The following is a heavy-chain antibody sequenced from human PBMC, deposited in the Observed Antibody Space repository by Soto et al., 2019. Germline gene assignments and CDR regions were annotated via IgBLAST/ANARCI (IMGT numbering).Heavy chain of an antibody. J-gene: IGHJ4*02. D-gene: IGHD1-26*01. CDR1: GFTFRNYG. V-gene: IGHV3-33*01. CDR3: ARYNSGHSDY. Sequence: QVYLVQSGGGVVQPGRSLRLSCAASGFTFRNYGMHWVRQAPGRGLEWVAVIWFDGSEIYYADSVKGRFTISRDNSNSALFLQMDYLRAEDTAMYYCARYNSGHSDYWGQVTPVTVSS. CDR2: IWFDGSEI.